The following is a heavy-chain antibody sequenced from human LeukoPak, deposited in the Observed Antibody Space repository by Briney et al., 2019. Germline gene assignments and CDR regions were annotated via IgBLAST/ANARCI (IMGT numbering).Heavy chain of an antibody. CDR1: GYTFTSYA. Sequence: GASVKVSCKASGYTFTSYAMNWVRQAPGQGLEWIGWINTNTGNPTYAQGFTGRFVFSLDTSVSTAYLQISSLKAEDTAVYYCARAEPPFWSGPDRPGEDYYYYYGMDVWGQGTTVTVSS. CDR3: ARAEPPFWSGPDRPGEDYYYYYGMDV. J-gene: IGHJ6*02. D-gene: IGHD3-3*01. CDR2: INTNTGNP. V-gene: IGHV7-4-1*02.